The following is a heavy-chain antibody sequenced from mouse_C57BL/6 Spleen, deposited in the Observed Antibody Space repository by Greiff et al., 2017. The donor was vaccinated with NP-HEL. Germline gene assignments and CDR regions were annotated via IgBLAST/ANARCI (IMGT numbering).Heavy chain of an antibody. Sequence: QVQLKQPGAELVKPGASVKLSCKASGYTFTSYWMHWVKQRPGQGLEWIGMIHPNSGSTNYNEKFKSKATLTVDKSSSTAYMQLSSLTSEDSAVYYCARSGYYEYFDVWGTGTTVTVSS. D-gene: IGHD2-3*01. CDR3: ARSGYYEYFDV. CDR2: IHPNSGST. CDR1: GYTFTSYW. J-gene: IGHJ1*03. V-gene: IGHV1-64*01.